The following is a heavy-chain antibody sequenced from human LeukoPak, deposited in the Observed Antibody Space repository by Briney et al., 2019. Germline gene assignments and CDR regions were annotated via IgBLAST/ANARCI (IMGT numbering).Heavy chain of an antibody. D-gene: IGHD3-22*01. CDR3: ASPTTGDYDSSGYYTGFGY. J-gene: IGHJ4*02. Sequence: GGSLRLSCAASGFTFSSYAMHWVRQAPGKGLEWVAVISYDGSNKYYADSVKGRFTISRDNSKNTLYLQMNSLRAEDTAVYYCASPTTGDYDSSGYYTGFGYWGQGTLVTVSS. CDR1: GFTFSSYA. V-gene: IGHV3-30*04. CDR2: ISYDGSNK.